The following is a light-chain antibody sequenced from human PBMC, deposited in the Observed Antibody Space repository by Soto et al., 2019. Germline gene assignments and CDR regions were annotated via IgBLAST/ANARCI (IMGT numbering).Light chain of an antibody. CDR2: AAS. Sequence: DIQMTQSPSSVSSSVGDRVTITCRASQGISSWLAWSQQKPGKAPKLLIYAASSLQSGVPSRFSGSGSGTDFTLTISSLQHEDVATYYCQPANSFPLTFGGGTKVEFK. CDR1: QGISSW. J-gene: IGKJ4*01. CDR3: QPANSFPLT. V-gene: IGKV1-12*01.